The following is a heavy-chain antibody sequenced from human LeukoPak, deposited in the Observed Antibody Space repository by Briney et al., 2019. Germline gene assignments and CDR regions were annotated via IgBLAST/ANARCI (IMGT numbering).Heavy chain of an antibody. Sequence: GRSLRLSCAASGFTFDDYAMHWVRQAPGKGLEWVSGISWNSGSIGYADSVKGRFTISRDNAKNSLYLQMNSLRAEDTALYYCATLRYDAFDIWGQETMVTVSS. CDR3: ATLRYDAFDI. V-gene: IGHV3-9*01. CDR1: GFTFDDYA. J-gene: IGHJ3*02. D-gene: IGHD3-9*01. CDR2: ISWNSGSI.